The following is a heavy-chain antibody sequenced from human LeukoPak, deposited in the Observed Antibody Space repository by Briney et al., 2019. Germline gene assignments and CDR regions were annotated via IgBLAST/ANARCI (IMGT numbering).Heavy chain of an antibody. J-gene: IGHJ4*02. V-gene: IGHV3-74*01. CDR1: GFTFSNYW. Sequence: TGGSLRLSCAASGFTFSNYWMHWVRQVPGKGLVWVSRINDDGSGTFYADSVKGRFTISRDNAKNTLYLQMDSLRAEDTALYYCARAYGSSGYFQLPIDCWGQGTLVTVSS. CDR2: INDDGSGT. D-gene: IGHD3-22*01. CDR3: ARAYGSSGYFQLPIDC.